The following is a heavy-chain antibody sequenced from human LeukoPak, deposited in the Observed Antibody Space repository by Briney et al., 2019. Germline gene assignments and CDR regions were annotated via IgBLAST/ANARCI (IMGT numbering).Heavy chain of an antibody. J-gene: IGHJ3*02. CDR3: ARAFHYYGSGSYYLGAFDI. CDR1: GGSISSGGYS. V-gene: IGHV4-30-2*01. Sequence: PSQTLSLTCAVSGGSISSGGYSWSWIRQPPGKGLEWIGYIYHRGSTYYNPSLKSRVTISVDRSKNQFSLKLSSVTAADTAVYYCARAFHYYGSGSYYLGAFDIWGQGTMVTVSS. D-gene: IGHD3-10*01. CDR2: IYHRGST.